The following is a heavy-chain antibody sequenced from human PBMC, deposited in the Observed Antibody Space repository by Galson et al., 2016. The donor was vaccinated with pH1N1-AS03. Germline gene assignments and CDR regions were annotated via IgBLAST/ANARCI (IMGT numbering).Heavy chain of an antibody. CDR2: FDPSDSHT. Sequence: QSGAEVKKPGESLRISCKGSGYSFTNYWINWVRQMPGKGLEWMGRFDPSDSHTSYSPSFQGHVTFSADKSINTAYLQWSSLKSSDTAIDYCARGYSGFGFLYCGEGTLVTVSS. D-gene: IGHD5-12*01. V-gene: IGHV5-10-1*01. CDR1: GYSFTNYW. CDR3: ARGYSGFGFLY. J-gene: IGHJ4*02.